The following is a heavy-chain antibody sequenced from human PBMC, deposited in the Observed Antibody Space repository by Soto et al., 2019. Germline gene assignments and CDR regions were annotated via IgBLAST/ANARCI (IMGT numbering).Heavy chain of an antibody. CDR1: GGSFSGYY. CDR3: ARGPKGPMDV. CDR2: INHSGST. Sequence: SETLSLTCAVYGGSFSGYYWSWIRQPPGKGLEWIGEINHSGSTNYNPSLKSRVTISVDTSKNQFSLKLSSVTAADTAVYYCARGPKGPMDVWGKGTTVTVSS. V-gene: IGHV4-34*01. J-gene: IGHJ6*03.